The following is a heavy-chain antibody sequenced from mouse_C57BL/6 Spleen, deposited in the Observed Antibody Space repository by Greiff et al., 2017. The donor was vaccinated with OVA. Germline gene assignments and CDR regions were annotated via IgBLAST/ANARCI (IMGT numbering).Heavy chain of an antibody. V-gene: IGHV5-4*01. CDR1: GFTFSSYA. CDR2: ISDGGSYT. D-gene: IGHD1-1*01. J-gene: IGHJ2*01. CDR3: ARDGVVAPFDY. Sequence: EVKLVESGGGLVKPGGSLKLSCAASGFTFSSYAMSWVRQTPEKRLEWVATISDGGSYTYYPDNVKGRFTISRDNAKNNLYLQMSHLKSEDTAMYYCARDGVVAPFDYWGQGTTLTASS.